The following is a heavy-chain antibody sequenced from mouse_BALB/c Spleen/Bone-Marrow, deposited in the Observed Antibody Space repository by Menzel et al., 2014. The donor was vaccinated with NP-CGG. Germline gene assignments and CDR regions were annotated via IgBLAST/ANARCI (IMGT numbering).Heavy chain of an antibody. V-gene: IGHV5-12*02. CDR2: ISNGGGST. J-gene: IGHJ4*01. CDR3: ARHLYGNYGAMDY. Sequence: EVKLVESGGGLVHPGGSLKLSCATSGFTFSDYYMYWVRQTPGERLEWVAYISNGGGSTYYPDTVKGRFTISRDNAKNTLYLQMSRLKSEDTAMYYCARHLYGNYGAMDYWGQGTSVTVSS. CDR1: GFTFSDYY. D-gene: IGHD2-1*01.